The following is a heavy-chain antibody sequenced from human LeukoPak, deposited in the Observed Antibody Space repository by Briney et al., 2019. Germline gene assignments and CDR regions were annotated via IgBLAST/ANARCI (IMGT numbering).Heavy chain of an antibody. CDR1: GYTFTSYP. CDR3: ARVGFERPRSSITVVRGVIRPNAFDL. Sequence: ASVKVSCKASGYTFTSYPMHWVRQAPGQRLEWMGRINPNSGDTKYAQNFQGRVTMTRDTSIDTAYMDLSSLRSDDTAVYYCARVGFERPRSSITVVRGVIRPNAFDLWGQGTMVTVSS. CDR2: INPNSGDT. V-gene: IGHV1-2*02. D-gene: IGHD3-10*01. J-gene: IGHJ3*01.